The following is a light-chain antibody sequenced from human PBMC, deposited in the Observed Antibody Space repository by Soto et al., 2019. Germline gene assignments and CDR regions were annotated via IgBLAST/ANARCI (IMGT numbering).Light chain of an antibody. CDR2: GNR. V-gene: IGLV1-40*01. J-gene: IGLJ3*02. Sequence: QTVVTQPPSVSGAPGQRVTISCTGNSSNLGAGYDVHWYQQLPGAAPKLVIFGNRNRPSGVPERFSGSKSRTSASLAITGLQTEDEADYYCQAYDYSLTASVFGGGTKLTVL. CDR3: QAYDYSLTASV. CDR1: SSNLGAGYD.